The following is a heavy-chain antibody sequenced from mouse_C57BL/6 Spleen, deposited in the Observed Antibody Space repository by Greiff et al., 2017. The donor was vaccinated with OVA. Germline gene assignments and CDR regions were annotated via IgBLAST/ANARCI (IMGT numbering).Heavy chain of an antibody. CDR3: ARPYSNYGFAY. V-gene: IGHV1-52*01. D-gene: IGHD2-5*01. CDR1: GYTFTSYW. J-gene: IGHJ3*01. Sequence: QVQLQQPGAELVRPGSSVKLSCKASGYTFTSYWMHWVKQRPIQGLEWIGNIDPSDSETHYNQKFKDKATLTVDKSSSTAYMQLSSLTSEDSAVYYCARPYSNYGFAYWGQGTLVTVSA. CDR2: IDPSDSET.